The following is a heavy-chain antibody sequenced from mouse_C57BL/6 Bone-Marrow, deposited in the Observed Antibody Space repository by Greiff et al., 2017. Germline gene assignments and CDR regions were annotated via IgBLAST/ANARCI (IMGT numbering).Heavy chain of an antibody. V-gene: IGHV14-4*01. CDR1: GFNIKDDY. D-gene: IGHD2-1*01. CDR2: IDPENGDT. Sequence: EVQLVESGAELVRPGASVKLSCTASGFNIKDDYMHWVKQRPEQGLEWIGWIDPENGDTEYASKFQGKATITADTSSNTAYLQLSSLTSEDTAVYYCTPYGNYDFDYWGQGTTLTVSS. CDR3: TPYGNYDFDY. J-gene: IGHJ2*01.